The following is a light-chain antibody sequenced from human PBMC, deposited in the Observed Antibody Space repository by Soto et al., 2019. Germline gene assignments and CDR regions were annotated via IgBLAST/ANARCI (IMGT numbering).Light chain of an antibody. CDR2: GNT. CDR1: SSNIGAGYE. J-gene: IGLJ1*01. V-gene: IGLV1-40*01. Sequence: QSVLTQPPSVSGAPGQRGTISCTGSSSNIGAGYEVHWYQHLPGKAPKLLIYGNTNRPSGVPDRFSGSKSGTSASLAITGLQAEDEADYYCQSYDSSLSASYVFGGGTKLTVL. CDR3: QSYDSSLSASYV.